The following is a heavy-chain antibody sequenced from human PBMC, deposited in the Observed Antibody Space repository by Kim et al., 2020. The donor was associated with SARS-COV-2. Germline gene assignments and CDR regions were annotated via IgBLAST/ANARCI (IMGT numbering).Heavy chain of an antibody. CDR1: GFTFSSYE. J-gene: IGHJ4*02. CDR2: ISSSGSTI. D-gene: IGHD3-22*01. V-gene: IGHV3-48*03. CDR3: APIEDVVTRR. Sequence: GGSPRLSCAASGFTFSSYEMHWVRQAPGKGLEWVSYISSSGSTIYYADSVKGRFTISRDNAKNSLYLQMNSLRAEDTAVYYCAPIEDVVTRRWGQGTLVTVSS.